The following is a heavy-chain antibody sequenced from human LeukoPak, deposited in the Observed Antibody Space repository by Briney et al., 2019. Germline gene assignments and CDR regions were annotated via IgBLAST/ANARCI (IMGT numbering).Heavy chain of an antibody. CDR1: GGSFSGYY. CDR2: INHSGST. D-gene: IGHD2-2*02. V-gene: IGHV4-34*01. CDR3: ASRPQRRYTPGGY. J-gene: IGHJ4*02. Sequence: PSETLSLTCAVYGGSFSGYYWSWIRQPPGKGLEWIGEINHSGSTNYNPSLKSRVTISVDTSKNQFSLELSSVTAADTAVYYCASRPQRRYTPGGYGGQGTLATVPS.